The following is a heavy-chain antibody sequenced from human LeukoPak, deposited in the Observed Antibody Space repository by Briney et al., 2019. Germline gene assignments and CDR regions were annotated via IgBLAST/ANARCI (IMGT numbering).Heavy chain of an antibody. Sequence: GGSLRLSCAASALAFSNYNMKWVRQAPGKGLEWVSFISTTSTYIYYADSVKGRFTVSRDNSKNLLYLQMDSLRVEDTAVYYCARAGTCSSTSCDGGIEYWGQGTLVTVSS. CDR3: ARAGTCSSTSCDGGIEY. D-gene: IGHD2-2*01. J-gene: IGHJ4*02. V-gene: IGHV3-21*06. CDR2: ISTTSTYI. CDR1: ALAFSNYN.